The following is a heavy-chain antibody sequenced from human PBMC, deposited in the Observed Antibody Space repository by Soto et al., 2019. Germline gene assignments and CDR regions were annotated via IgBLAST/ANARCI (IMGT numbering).Heavy chain of an antibody. D-gene: IGHD6-6*01. J-gene: IGHJ5*02. V-gene: IGHV3-11*01. CDR1: GFTFSDYY. CDR2: ISSSGSTI. Sequence: GGSLRLSCAASGFTFSDYYMSWIRQAPGKGLEWVSYISSSGSTIYYADSVKGRFTISGDNAKNSLYLQMNSLRAEDTAVFCCARVGDEYSRVILGFAPWGQGTLVTVSS. CDR3: ARVGDEYSRVILGFAP.